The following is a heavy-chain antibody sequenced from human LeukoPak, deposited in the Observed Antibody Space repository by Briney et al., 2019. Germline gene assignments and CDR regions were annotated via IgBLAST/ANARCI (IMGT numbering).Heavy chain of an antibody. J-gene: IGHJ3*02. D-gene: IGHD2-2*01. CDR1: GFTFSSYA. CDR3: ARGQGDIVVVPAMAVGI. CDR2: ISYDGSNK. Sequence: PGGSLRLSCAASGFTFSSYAMHWVRQAPGKGLEWVAVISYDGSNKYYADSVKGRFTISRDNSKNTLYLQMNSLRAEDTAVYYCARGQGDIVVVPAMAVGIWGQGTMVTVSS. V-gene: IGHV3-30-3*01.